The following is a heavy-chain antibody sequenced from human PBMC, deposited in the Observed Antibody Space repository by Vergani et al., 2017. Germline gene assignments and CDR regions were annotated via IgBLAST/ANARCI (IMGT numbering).Heavy chain of an antibody. CDR1: GFTFSSYG. V-gene: IGHV3-30*18. Sequence: QVQLVESGGGVVQPGRSLRLSCAASGFTFSSYGMHWVRQAPGKGLEWVAVISYDGSNKYYADSVKGRFTISRDNSKNTLYLQMNSLRAEDTAVYYCAKDLGLMIVVDPFDYWGQGTLVTVSS. J-gene: IGHJ4*02. D-gene: IGHD3-22*01. CDR2: ISYDGSNK. CDR3: AKDLGLMIVVDPFDY.